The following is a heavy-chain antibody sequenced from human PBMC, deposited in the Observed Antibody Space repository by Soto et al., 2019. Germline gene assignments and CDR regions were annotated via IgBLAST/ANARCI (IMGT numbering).Heavy chain of an antibody. J-gene: IGHJ6*02. V-gene: IGHV4-31*03. CDR2: IYYSGST. CDR3: ARATAAGNYYYYGMDV. Sequence: SETLSLTCTVSGGSISSGGYYWSWIRQHPGKGLEWIGYIYYSGSTYYNPSLKSRVTISVDTSKNQFSLKLSSVTAADTAVYYCARATAAGNYYYYGMDVWGQGTTVTVSS. D-gene: IGHD6-13*01. CDR1: GGSISSGGYY.